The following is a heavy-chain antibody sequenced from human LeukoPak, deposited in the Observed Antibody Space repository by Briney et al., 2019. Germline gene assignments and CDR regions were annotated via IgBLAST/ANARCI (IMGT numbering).Heavy chain of an antibody. CDR1: GFTVSSNY. CDR3: ARSQGYGMDV. J-gene: IGHJ6*02. Sequence: GGSLRLSCAASGFTVSSNYMSWVRQAPGKGLESVKGRFTISRHNSKNTLNLQMTSLRAEDTAVYYCARSQGYGMDVWGQGTTVTVSS. V-gene: IGHV3-53*04.